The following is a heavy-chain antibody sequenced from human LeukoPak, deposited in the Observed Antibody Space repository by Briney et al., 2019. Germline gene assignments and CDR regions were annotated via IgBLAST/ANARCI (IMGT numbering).Heavy chain of an antibody. CDR2: MNPNSGNT. D-gene: IGHD3-22*01. CDR3: ARGPHDSSGYYGVY. J-gene: IGHJ4*02. CDR1: GYTFTSYD. Sequence: ALVKVSCKASGYTFTSYDINWVRQATGQGLEWMGWMNPNSGNTGYAQKFQGRVTITRNTSISTAYMELSSLRSEDTAVYYCARGPHDSSGYYGVYWGQGTLVTVSS. V-gene: IGHV1-8*03.